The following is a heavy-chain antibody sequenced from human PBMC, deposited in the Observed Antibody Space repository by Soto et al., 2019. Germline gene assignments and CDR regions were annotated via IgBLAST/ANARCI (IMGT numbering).Heavy chain of an antibody. D-gene: IGHD6-19*01. CDR3: ARDLGPPRVSSDWFFDY. Sequence: ASVKVSCKASGYTFTSYGISWVRQAPGQGLEWMGWISAYNGNTNYAQKLQGRVTMTTDTSTSTAYMELRSLRSDDTAVYYCARDLGPPRVSSDWFFDYWGQGTLVTVSS. CDR1: GYTFTSYG. V-gene: IGHV1-18*01. J-gene: IGHJ4*02. CDR2: ISAYNGNT.